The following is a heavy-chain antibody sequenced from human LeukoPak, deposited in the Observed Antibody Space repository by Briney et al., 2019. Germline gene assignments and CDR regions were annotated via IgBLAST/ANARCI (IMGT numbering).Heavy chain of an antibody. CDR3: ASGTSISARIDY. D-gene: IGHD6-6*01. CDR2: ISYDGSNK. V-gene: IGHV3-30*14. Sequence: GGSLRLSCAASGFTFSSYAMHWVRQAPGKGLEWVAVISYDGSNKYYADSVKGRFTISRDNSKNTVYLQMNSLRAEDTAVYYCASGTSISARIDYWGQGTLVTVFS. CDR1: GFTFSSYA. J-gene: IGHJ4*02.